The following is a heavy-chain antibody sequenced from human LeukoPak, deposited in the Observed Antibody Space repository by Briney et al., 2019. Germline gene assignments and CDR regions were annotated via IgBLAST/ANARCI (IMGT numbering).Heavy chain of an antibody. V-gene: IGHV4-39*01. D-gene: IGHD3-3*01. Sequence: SETLSLTRTVPGGSISSSSYYWGWIRQPPGKGLEWIGSIYYSGSTYYNPSLKSRVTISVDTSKNQFSLKLSSVTAADTAVYYCARCNRDTIFGVVILNWFDPWGQGTLVTVSS. CDR3: ARCNRDTIFGVVILNWFDP. CDR1: GGSISSSSYY. J-gene: IGHJ5*02. CDR2: IYYSGST.